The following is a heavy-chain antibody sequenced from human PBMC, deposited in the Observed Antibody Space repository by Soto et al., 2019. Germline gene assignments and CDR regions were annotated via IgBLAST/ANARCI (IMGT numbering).Heavy chain of an antibody. D-gene: IGHD7-27*01. CDR1: GYTFTSYA. V-gene: IGHV1-3*01. Sequence: ASVKVSCKASGYTFTSYAMHWVRQAPGQRLEWMGWINAGNGNTKYSQKFQGRVTITRDTSASTAYMELSSLRSEDTAVYYCARDTDTGPAEYNWFDPWGQGTLLTVSS. CDR2: INAGNGNT. CDR3: ARDTDTGPAEYNWFDP. J-gene: IGHJ5*02.